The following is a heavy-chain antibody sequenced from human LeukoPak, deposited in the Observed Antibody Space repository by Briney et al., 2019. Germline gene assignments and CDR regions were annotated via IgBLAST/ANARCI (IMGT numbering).Heavy chain of an antibody. V-gene: IGHV4-59*06. CDR3: ARGGNYDRKERNWFDP. J-gene: IGHJ5*02. D-gene: IGHD3-22*01. Sequence: SETLSLTCSVSGGSISSYYWSWIRQHPGKGLEWIGYIYYSGSTYYNPSLKSRVTISVDTSKNQFSLKLSSVTAADTAVYYCARGGNYDRKERNWFDPWGQGTLVTVSS. CDR2: IYYSGST. CDR1: GGSISSYY.